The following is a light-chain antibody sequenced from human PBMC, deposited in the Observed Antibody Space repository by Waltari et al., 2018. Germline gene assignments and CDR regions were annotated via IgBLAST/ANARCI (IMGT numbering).Light chain of an antibody. Sequence: EIVLTQSPVTLSLSPGERATLSCRASQSVSRSLAWYQHKPGQAPRLLIYEASNRATGIPARFSGSGSGTDFTLTISSLEPEDFAVYYCQQRSNWPPVTFGQGTRLEIK. V-gene: IGKV3-11*01. CDR3: QQRSNWPPVT. J-gene: IGKJ5*01. CDR1: QSVSRS. CDR2: EAS.